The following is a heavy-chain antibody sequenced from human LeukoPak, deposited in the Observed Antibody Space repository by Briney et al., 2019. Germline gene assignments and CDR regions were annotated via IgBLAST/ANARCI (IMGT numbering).Heavy chain of an antibody. CDR1: GFTFSSYA. CDR3: AKVSGYYFDSGGYYYFDY. CDR2: LSGSGGNT. J-gene: IGHJ4*02. Sequence: PGGSLRLSCAASGFTFSSYAMGWVRQAPGKGLEWVSGLSGSGGNTYYADSVKGRFTISRDNSKNTLSLQMNSLRAEDTAVYYCAKVSGYYFDSGGYYYFDYWGQGTLVTVS. D-gene: IGHD3-22*01. V-gene: IGHV3-23*01.